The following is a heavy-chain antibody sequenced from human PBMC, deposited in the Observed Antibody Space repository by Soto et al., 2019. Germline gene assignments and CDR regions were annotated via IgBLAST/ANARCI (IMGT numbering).Heavy chain of an antibody. CDR1: GYTF. V-gene: IGHV1-18*01. Sequence: ASVKASCKASGYTFICWLRQAPGQGLEWMGWISAYNGNTNYAQKLQGRVTMTTDASTSTAYMELRSLRSDDTAVYYCARASGSSYWLDPWGQGILVTVSS. J-gene: IGHJ5*02. CDR2: ISAYNGNT. D-gene: IGHD1-26*01. CDR3: ARASGSSYWLDP.